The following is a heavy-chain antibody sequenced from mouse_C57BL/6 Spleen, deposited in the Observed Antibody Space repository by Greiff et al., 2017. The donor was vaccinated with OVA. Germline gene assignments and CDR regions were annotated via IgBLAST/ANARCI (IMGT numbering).Heavy chain of an antibody. Sequence: EVKLMESGPGLVKPSQSLSLTCSVTGYSITSGYYWNWIRQFPGNKLEWMGYISYDGSNNYNPSLKNRISITRDTSKNQFFLKLNSVTTEDTATYYCARDYGSIFGYFDVWGTGTTVTVSS. D-gene: IGHD1-1*01. CDR1: GYSITSGYY. V-gene: IGHV3-6*01. CDR2: ISYDGSN. CDR3: ARDYGSIFGYFDV. J-gene: IGHJ1*03.